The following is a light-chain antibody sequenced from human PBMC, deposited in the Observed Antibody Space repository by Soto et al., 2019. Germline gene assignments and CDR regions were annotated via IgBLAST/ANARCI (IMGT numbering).Light chain of an antibody. CDR2: AAS. Sequence: DTQLTQSPSFLSASVGDRVTITCRASRGIRSYLAWYQQKSGKAPKLLIYAASTLQSGIPSRFSGSGSGTEYTLTISSLQPDDFGTYYCQQLNDYPALSFGGGTKVDIK. V-gene: IGKV1-9*01. CDR1: RGIRSY. CDR3: QQLNDYPALS. J-gene: IGKJ4*01.